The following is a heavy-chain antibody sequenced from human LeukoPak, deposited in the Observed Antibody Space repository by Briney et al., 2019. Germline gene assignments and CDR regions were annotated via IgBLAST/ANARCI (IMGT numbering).Heavy chain of an antibody. CDR2: MNPNSGNT. CDR1: GGTFTSYD. V-gene: IGHV1-8*03. CDR3: ARALGRARAAEGDAFDI. D-gene: IGHD3-16*01. Sequence: ASVKVSCKASGGTFTSYDINWVRQATGQGLEWMGWMNPNSGNTGYAQKFQGRVTITRNTSISTAYMERSRLRSEYTAGDYCARALGRARAAEGDAFDIWGHGTTVTVSS. J-gene: IGHJ3*02.